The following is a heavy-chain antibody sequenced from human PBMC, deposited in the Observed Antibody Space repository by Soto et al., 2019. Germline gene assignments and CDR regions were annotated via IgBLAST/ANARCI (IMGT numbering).Heavy chain of an antibody. CDR3: ARGMIAEAVLPPATGGWFDP. J-gene: IGHJ5*02. Sequence: PGGSLRVSFAASGFAFRSYGMHWVRQAPGKGLEWVALIWYDGSNKYYADSVKGRLTISRDNSKTTLYLQMNSLRAEDTAVYYCARGMIAEAVLPPATGGWFDPWGQRNLLTSPQ. CDR2: IWYDGSNK. V-gene: IGHV3-33*01. D-gene: IGHD6-13*01. CDR1: GFAFRSYG.